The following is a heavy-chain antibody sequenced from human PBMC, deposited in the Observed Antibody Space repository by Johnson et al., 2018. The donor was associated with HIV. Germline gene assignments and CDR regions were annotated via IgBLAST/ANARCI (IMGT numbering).Heavy chain of an antibody. D-gene: IGHD3-22*01. CDR2: IKSKTDGGTT. CDR1: GFTFTNAW. CDR3: TSRTNYYDSSDYYLSHAFDI. V-gene: IGHV3-15*01. J-gene: IGHJ3*02. Sequence: EVQLVESGGGLVKPGGSLRLSCVASGFTFTNAWMSWVRQAPGKGLEWVGRIKSKTDGGTTDYAAPVKGRFTISRDDSKHTLYLQMNSLKTEDTAVYYCTSRTNYYDSSDYYLSHAFDIWGQGTMVTVSS.